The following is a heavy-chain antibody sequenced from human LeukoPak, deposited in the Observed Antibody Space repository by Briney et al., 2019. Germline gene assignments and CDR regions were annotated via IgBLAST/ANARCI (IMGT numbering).Heavy chain of an antibody. Sequence: SVKVSCKASGYTFTGYYMHWVRQAPGQGLEWMGRIIPILGIANYAQKFQGRVTITADKSTSTAYMELSSLRSEDTAVYYCAGSPVGATLGHWGQGTLVTVSS. CDR2: IIPILGIA. J-gene: IGHJ4*02. CDR3: AGSPVGATLGH. V-gene: IGHV1-69*02. CDR1: GYTFTGYY. D-gene: IGHD1-26*01.